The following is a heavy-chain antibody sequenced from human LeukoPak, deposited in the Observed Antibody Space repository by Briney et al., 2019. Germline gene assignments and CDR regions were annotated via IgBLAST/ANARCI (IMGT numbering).Heavy chain of an antibody. CDR1: GRSFSGDY. V-gene: IGHV4-34*01. CDR3: ARGDYYDSSGYPVYFQH. CDR2: INHSGST. D-gene: IGHD3-22*01. J-gene: IGHJ1*01. Sequence: PSETLSLTCAVYGRSFSGDYWSWIRQPPGKGLEWIGEINHSGSTNYHPSLKSRVTISVDTSKNQFSLKLSSVTAADTAVYYCARGDYYDSSGYPVYFQHWGQGTLVTVSS.